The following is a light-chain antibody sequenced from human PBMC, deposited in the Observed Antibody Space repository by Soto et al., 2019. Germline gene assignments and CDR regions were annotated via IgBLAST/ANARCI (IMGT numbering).Light chain of an antibody. CDR3: QQYGSSGT. CDR1: RSVSSN. J-gene: IGKJ1*01. Sequence: EIVMTQSPATLSVSPGERATLSCRASRSVSSNLAWYQQKPGQAPRLLMYGASTRATGIPARFSGSGSGTEFTLTISRLEPEDFAVYYCQQYGSSGTFGQGTKVDIK. CDR2: GAS. V-gene: IGKV3-15*01.